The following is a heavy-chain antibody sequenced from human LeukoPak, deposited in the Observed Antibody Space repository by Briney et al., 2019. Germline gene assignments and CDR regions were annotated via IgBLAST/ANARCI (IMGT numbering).Heavy chain of an antibody. D-gene: IGHD1-26*01. Sequence: GASVTVSCTASGYTFTSYYMHWVRQAPGQGLEWMGIINPSGGSTSYAQKFQGRVTMTRDTSTSTVYMELSSLRSEDTAVYYCARGLINGELGFNWFDPWGQGTLVTVSS. CDR3: ARGLINGELGFNWFDP. V-gene: IGHV1-46*01. CDR2: INPSGGST. CDR1: GYTFTSYY. J-gene: IGHJ5*02.